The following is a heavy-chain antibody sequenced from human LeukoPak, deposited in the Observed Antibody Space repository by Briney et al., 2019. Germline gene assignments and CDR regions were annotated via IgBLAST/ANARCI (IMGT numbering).Heavy chain of an antibody. D-gene: IGHD6-13*01. CDR3: ARGTGRIAAATPIDY. Sequence: SETLSLTCTVSGGSISSYYWSWIRQPPGKGPEWIGYIYYSGSTNYNPSLKSRVTISVDTSKNQFSLKLSSVTAADTAVYYCARGTGRIAAATPIDYWGQGTLVTVSS. J-gene: IGHJ4*02. V-gene: IGHV4-59*01. CDR2: IYYSGST. CDR1: GGSISSYY.